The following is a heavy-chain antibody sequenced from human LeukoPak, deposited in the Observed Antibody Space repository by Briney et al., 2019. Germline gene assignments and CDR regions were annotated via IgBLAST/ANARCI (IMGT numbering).Heavy chain of an antibody. Sequence: GGSLRLSCAASGFTFSSYAMSWVRQAPGKGLEWVSAISGSGGSTYYADSVKGRFTISRDNSKNTLYLQMNSLRAEDTAVYYCARDPGNWNQLDYWGQGTLVTVSS. CDR2: ISGSGGST. J-gene: IGHJ4*02. CDR1: GFTFSSYA. CDR3: ARDPGNWNQLDY. V-gene: IGHV3-23*01. D-gene: IGHD1-20*01.